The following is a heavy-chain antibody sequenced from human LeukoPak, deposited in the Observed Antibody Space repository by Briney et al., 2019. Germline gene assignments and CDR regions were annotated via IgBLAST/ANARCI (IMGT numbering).Heavy chain of an antibody. CDR3: ARGGIAAMYYFDY. CDR1: GGSISSGSYY. D-gene: IGHD6-13*01. CDR2: IYTSGST. Sequence: KSSETLSLTCTVSGGSISSGSYYWSWIRQPAGKGLEWIGRIYTSGSTNYNPSLKSRVTISVDTSKNQFSLKLSSVTAADTAVYYCARGGIAAMYYFDYWGQGTLVTVSS. V-gene: IGHV4-61*02. J-gene: IGHJ4*02.